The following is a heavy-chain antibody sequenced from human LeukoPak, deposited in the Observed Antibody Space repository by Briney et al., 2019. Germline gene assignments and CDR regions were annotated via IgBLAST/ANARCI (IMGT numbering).Heavy chain of an antibody. D-gene: IGHD2-2*01. CDR2: IRSKANSYAT. J-gene: IGHJ4*02. V-gene: IGHV3-73*01. CDR3: ARGYCSSTSCRLHLGLDY. Sequence: GSLRLSCAASGFTFSGSAMHWVRQASGKGLEWVGRIRSKANSYATAYAASVKGRFTISRDDSKNTAYLQMNSLRAEDTAVYYCARGYCSSTSCRLHLGLDYWGQGTLVTVSS. CDR1: GFTFSGSA.